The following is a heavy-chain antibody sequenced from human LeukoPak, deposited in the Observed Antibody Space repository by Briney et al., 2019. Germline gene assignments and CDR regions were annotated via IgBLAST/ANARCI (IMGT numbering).Heavy chain of an antibody. CDR3: ARDRAWSYFDY. D-gene: IGHD3-3*01. V-gene: IGHV3-30*03. CDR1: GFTFSRHG. CDR2: ISNDGSRK. J-gene: IGHJ4*02. Sequence: GGSLGLSCAPSGFTFSRHGMHWVRQAPGKGLEWVAIISNDGSRKYYAHSVEGRFTISRDNSKNTLYLQMDSLRAEDTAVYYCARDRAWSYFDYWGQGTLVTVSS.